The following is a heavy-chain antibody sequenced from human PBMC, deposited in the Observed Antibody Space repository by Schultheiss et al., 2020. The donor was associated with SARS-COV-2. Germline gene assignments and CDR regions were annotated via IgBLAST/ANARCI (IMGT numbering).Heavy chain of an antibody. V-gene: IGHV5-10-1*01. Sequence: GESLKISCKGSGYSFTSYWISWVRQMPVKGLEWMGRIDPSDSYTNYSTSFQGHVTISADKSISTAYLQWSSLKASDTAMYYCARHAGERWLQPPYYYYYGMDVWGQGTTVTVSS. J-gene: IGHJ6*02. CDR2: IDPSDSYT. CDR3: ARHAGERWLQPPYYYYYGMDV. D-gene: IGHD5-24*01. CDR1: GYSFTSYW.